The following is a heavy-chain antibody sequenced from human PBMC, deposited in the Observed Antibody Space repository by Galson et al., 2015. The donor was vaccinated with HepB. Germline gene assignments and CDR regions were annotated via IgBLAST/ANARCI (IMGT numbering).Heavy chain of an antibody. CDR2: ISSNGGST. Sequence: SLRLSCAASGFTFSSYAMHWVRQAPGKGLEYVSAISSNGGSTYYADSVKGRFTISRDNSKNTLYLQMSSLRAEDTAVYYCFSLGCSSTSCYTQLGAFDIWGQGTMVTVSS. D-gene: IGHD2-2*02. CDR1: GFTFSSYA. CDR3: FSLGCSSTSCYTQLGAFDI. V-gene: IGHV3-64D*06. J-gene: IGHJ3*02.